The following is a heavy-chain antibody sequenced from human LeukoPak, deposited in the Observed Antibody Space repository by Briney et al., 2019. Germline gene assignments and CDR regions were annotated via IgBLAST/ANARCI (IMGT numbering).Heavy chain of an antibody. J-gene: IGHJ6*03. Sequence: GASVKVSCKASGYTFTSYYMHWVRQAPGQGLEWMGLINPSGGRTTYAQKFRGRVTLTRDMSTSTVYMELSSPRSEDTAVYYCARGGDIHLWINYYYYMDVWGKGTTVTVSS. D-gene: IGHD5-18*01. V-gene: IGHV1-46*01. CDR3: ARGGDIHLWINYYYYMDV. CDR1: GYTFTSYY. CDR2: INPSGGRT.